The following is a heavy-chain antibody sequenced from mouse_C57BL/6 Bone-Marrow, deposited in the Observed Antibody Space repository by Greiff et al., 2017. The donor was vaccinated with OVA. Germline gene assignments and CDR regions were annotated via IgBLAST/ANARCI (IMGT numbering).Heavy chain of an antibody. J-gene: IGHJ3*01. V-gene: IGHV5-6*01. Sequence: EVKLVASGGDLVKPGGSLKLSCAASGFTFSSYGMSWVRQTPDKRLEWVATISSGGSYTYYPDSVKGRFTISRDNAKNTLYLQMSSLKSEDTAMYYCAIQGFITTTGAWFAYWGQGTLVTVSA. D-gene: IGHD1-1*01. CDR3: AIQGFITTTGAWFAY. CDR2: ISSGGSYT. CDR1: GFTFSSYG.